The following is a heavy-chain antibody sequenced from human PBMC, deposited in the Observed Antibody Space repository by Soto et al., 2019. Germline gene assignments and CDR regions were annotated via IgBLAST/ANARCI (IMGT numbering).Heavy chain of an antibody. CDR1: GFTFSSYA. Sequence: EVQLVESGEGLVQPGGSLRLSCAASGFTFSSYAMHWVRQAPGKGLEYVSAISSNGGSTYYADSVKGRFTISRDNSKNTLYRQLGSLRAEDMAVYYCARAGYYEYVCGSYPPPDYWGQGTLVTVSS. D-gene: IGHD3-16*02. V-gene: IGHV3-64*02. CDR2: ISSNGGST. J-gene: IGHJ4*02. CDR3: ARAGYYEYVCGSYPPPDY.